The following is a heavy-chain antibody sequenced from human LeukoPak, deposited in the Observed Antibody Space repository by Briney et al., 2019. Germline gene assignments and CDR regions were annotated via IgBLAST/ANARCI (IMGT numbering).Heavy chain of an antibody. CDR1: GGSISSSSYY. CDR2: IYYSGST. Sequence: KPSETLSLTCTVSGGSISSSSYYWGWIRQPPGKGLEWIGSIYYSGSTYYNPSLKSRVTISVDTSKNQFSLKLSSVTAADTAVYYCAGSYYDFWSGPRNWGQGTLVTVSS. CDR3: AGSYYDFWSGPRN. V-gene: IGHV4-39*07. D-gene: IGHD3-3*01. J-gene: IGHJ4*02.